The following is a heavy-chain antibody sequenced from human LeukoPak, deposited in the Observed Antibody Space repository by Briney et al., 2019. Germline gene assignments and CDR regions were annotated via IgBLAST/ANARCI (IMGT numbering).Heavy chain of an antibody. Sequence: GASVKVSCKASGGTFSSYAISWVRQAPGQGLEWMGRIIPIFGTANYAQKFHGRVTITTDESTSTAYMELSSLRSEGTAVYYCARDVRYFDWTQLDYWGQGTLVTVSS. CDR3: ARDVRYFDWTQLDY. CDR1: GGTFSSYA. D-gene: IGHD3-9*01. J-gene: IGHJ4*02. V-gene: IGHV1-69*05. CDR2: IIPIFGTA.